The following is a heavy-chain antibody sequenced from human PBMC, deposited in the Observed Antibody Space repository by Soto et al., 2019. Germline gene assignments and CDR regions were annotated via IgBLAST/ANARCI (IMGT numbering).Heavy chain of an antibody. CDR1: GFTFSSYG. V-gene: IGHV3-30*18. Sequence: QVQLVESGGGVVQPGRSLRLSCAASGFTFSSYGMHWVRQAPGKGLEWVAVISYDGSNKYYADSVKGRFTISRDNSKNTLYLQMNSLRAEDTAVYYCAKVIMVRGVIWAFDIWGQGTMVTVSS. D-gene: IGHD3-10*01. CDR2: ISYDGSNK. J-gene: IGHJ3*02. CDR3: AKVIMVRGVIWAFDI.